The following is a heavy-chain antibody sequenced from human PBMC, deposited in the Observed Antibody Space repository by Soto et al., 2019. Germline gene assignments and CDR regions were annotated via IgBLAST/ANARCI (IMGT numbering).Heavy chain of an antibody. D-gene: IGHD3-10*01. CDR1: GFTFSSYG. CDR3: AGDRVLLDL. Sequence: QVQLVESGGGVVQPGRSLRLSCAASGFTFSSYGMHWLRQAAGKGLEWVALIWYDGTDKYYADSVKGPFTISRDNSRNTLYLQMNSLRAEDTAVYYCAGDRVLLDLWGRSTLGTVAS. J-gene: IGHJ2*01. V-gene: IGHV3-33*01. CDR2: IWYDGTDK.